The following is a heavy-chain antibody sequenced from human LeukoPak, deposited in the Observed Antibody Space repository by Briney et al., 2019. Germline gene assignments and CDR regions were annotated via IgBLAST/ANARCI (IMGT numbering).Heavy chain of an antibody. Sequence: GGSLRLSCAASGFTFDDYAMHWVRQAPGKGLEWVSGISWNSGSIGYADSVRGRFTISRDNSKNTLYLQMNSLRAEDTAVYYCAKDHSLGMYFDYWGQGTLVTVSS. D-gene: IGHD7-27*01. CDR2: ISWNSGSI. CDR3: AKDHSLGMYFDY. V-gene: IGHV3-9*01. CDR1: GFTFDDYA. J-gene: IGHJ4*02.